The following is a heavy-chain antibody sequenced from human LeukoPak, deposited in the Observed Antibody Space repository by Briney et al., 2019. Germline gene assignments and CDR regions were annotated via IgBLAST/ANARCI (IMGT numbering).Heavy chain of an antibody. CDR1: GASINSYY. Sequence: SETLSLTCTVSGASINSYYWNWIRQSPGKGLEWLGNIHYRGTTNYNPSLKSRVTLSLDTSKSQFALKVTSVTAADTAVYYCARDEYGDFQGFDYWGQGTRVTVSS. V-gene: IGHV4-59*13. J-gene: IGHJ4*02. CDR2: IHYRGTT. D-gene: IGHD4-17*01. CDR3: ARDEYGDFQGFDY.